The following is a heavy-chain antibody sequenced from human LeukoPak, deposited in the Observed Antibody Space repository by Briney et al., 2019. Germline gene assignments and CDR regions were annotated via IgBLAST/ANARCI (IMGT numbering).Heavy chain of an antibody. Sequence: PGGSLRLSCAASGFTFSSYSMNWVRQAPGKGLEWVPSISGSSSYIYYADSLKGRFTISRDNAKNSLYLQMNSLRAEDTAVYYCAKTFGRGPQEDYWGQGTLVTVSS. J-gene: IGHJ4*02. CDR1: GFTFSSYS. CDR2: ISGSSSYI. D-gene: IGHD3-10*01. V-gene: IGHV3-21*01. CDR3: AKTFGRGPQEDY.